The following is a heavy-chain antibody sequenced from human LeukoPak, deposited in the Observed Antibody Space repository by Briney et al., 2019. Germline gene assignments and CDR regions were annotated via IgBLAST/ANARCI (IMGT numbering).Heavy chain of an antibody. J-gene: IGHJ6*03. D-gene: IGHD4-17*01. V-gene: IGHV3-23*01. CDR2: ISGSGGST. Sequence: GGSLRLSCAASGFTFSSYAMSWVRQAPGKGLEWVSAISGSGGSTYYADSVKGRFTISRDNSKNTLYLQMNSLRAEDTAVYYCATTVTSGRSYYDYMDVWGKGTTVTVSS. CDR3: ATTVTSGRSYYDYMDV. CDR1: GFTFSSYA.